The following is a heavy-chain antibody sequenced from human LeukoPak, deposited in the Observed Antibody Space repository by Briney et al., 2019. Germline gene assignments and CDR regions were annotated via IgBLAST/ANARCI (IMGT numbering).Heavy chain of an antibody. CDR2: MNPNSGNT. CDR1: GYTFTSYD. J-gene: IGHJ6*03. Sequence: ASVEVSCKASGYTFTSYDINWVRQATGQGLEWMGWMNPNSGNTGYAQKFQGRVTMTRNTSISTAYMELSSLRSEDTAVYYCARGVYCSSTSCYVWGYYYYYYCMDVWGKGTTVTISS. CDR3: ARGVYCSSTSCYVWGYYYYYYCMDV. V-gene: IGHV1-8*01. D-gene: IGHD2-2*01.